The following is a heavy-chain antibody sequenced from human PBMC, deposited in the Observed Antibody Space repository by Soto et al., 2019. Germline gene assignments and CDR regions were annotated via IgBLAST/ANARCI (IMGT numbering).Heavy chain of an antibody. Sequence: GGSLRLSCAASGFTFSSYWMHWVRQAPGKGLEWVAVISYDGSNKYYADSVKGRFTISRDNSKNTLYLHMNSLRAEDTAVYYCAKYYYGSGTTYCYYGMDVWGQGTTGTVCS. J-gene: IGHJ6*02. V-gene: IGHV3-30*18. CDR2: ISYDGSNK. CDR3: AKYYYGSGTTYCYYGMDV. CDR1: GFTFSSYW. D-gene: IGHD3-10*01.